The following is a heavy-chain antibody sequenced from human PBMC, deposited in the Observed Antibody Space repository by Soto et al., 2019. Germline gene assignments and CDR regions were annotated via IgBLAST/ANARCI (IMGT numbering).Heavy chain of an antibody. Sequence: LCGGSISSGGYYWSWIRQHPGKGLEWIGYIYYSGSTYYNPSLKSRVTISVDTSKNQFSLKLSSVTAADTAVYYCARGKGYYYDSSGYLLLDAFDIWGQGTMVTVSS. V-gene: IGHV4-31*02. CDR3: ARGKGYYYDSSGYLLLDAFDI. D-gene: IGHD3-22*01. CDR1: GGSISSGGYY. CDR2: IYYSGST. J-gene: IGHJ3*02.